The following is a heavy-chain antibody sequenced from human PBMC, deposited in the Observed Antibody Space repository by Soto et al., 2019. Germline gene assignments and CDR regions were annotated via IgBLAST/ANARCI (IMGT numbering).Heavy chain of an antibody. Sequence: LRLSCAASGFTFNIYGMHWVRQAPGKGLEWVVVISFDGRNTYYADSVKGRFTVSRDNSKNTLYLQMNSLRAEDTAVYYCARAPLVGAAFDIWGQGTMVTVSS. D-gene: IGHD1-26*01. J-gene: IGHJ3*02. CDR1: GFTFNIYG. CDR2: ISFDGRNT. V-gene: IGHV3-30*03. CDR3: ARAPLVGAAFDI.